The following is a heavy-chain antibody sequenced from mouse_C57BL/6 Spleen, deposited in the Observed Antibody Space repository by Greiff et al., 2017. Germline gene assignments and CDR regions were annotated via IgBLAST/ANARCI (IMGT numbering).Heavy chain of an antibody. CDR3: ARGAYSNFYSAMDY. V-gene: IGHV1-18*01. D-gene: IGHD2-5*01. CDR2: INPNNGGT. J-gene: IGHJ4*01. CDR1: GYTFTDYN. Sequence: EVQLQQSGPELVKPGASVKIPCKASGYTFTDYNMDWVKQSHGKSLEWIGDINPNNGGTIYNQKFKGKATLTVDKSASTASMELRSLTSEDTAVYYCARGAYSNFYSAMDYWGQGTSVTVSS.